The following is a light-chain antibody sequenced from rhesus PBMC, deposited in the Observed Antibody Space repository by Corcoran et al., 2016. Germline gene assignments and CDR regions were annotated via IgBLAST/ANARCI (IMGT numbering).Light chain of an antibody. Sequence: DIQMTQSPSSLSASMGDRVTITCRASQGITNDLAWYPQNPGEIPKLLIYEASNLQSGIPSRFSGSGSGAAFTLTISSLQPEDFATYYCQQYYNTPWTFGQGTKVEIK. V-gene: IGKV1-25*01. J-gene: IGKJ1*01. CDR2: EAS. CDR3: QQYYNTPWT. CDR1: QGITND.